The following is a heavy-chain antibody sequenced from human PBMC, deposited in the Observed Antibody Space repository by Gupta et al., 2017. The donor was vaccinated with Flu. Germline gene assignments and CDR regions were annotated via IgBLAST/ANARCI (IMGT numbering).Heavy chain of an antibody. J-gene: IGHJ6*03. CDR3: ARGGYCSSTSCYADFYYYMDV. Sequence: QHPGKGLEWIGYIYFSGKTDYNPSLKSRVSITLDTSKTQFSLKLTSVTAADTAVYYCARGGYCSSTSCYADFYYYMDVWGKGTTVTVSS. D-gene: IGHD2-2*01. V-gene: IGHV4-31*02. CDR2: IYFSGKT.